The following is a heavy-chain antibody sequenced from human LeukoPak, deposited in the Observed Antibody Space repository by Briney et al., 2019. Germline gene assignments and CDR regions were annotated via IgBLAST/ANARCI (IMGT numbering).Heavy chain of an antibody. Sequence: ASVKVSCKTSGYIFSTYGISWVRQAPGQGLEWMGFISPYNGNTKYAQKLQGRVTMTTDTSTSTAYMELRRLRSDDTAMYYCARETYHDILTGTDYWGQGTLVTVSS. CDR3: ARETYHDILTGTDY. D-gene: IGHD3-9*01. J-gene: IGHJ4*02. CDR2: ISPYNGNT. CDR1: GYIFSTYG. V-gene: IGHV1-18*01.